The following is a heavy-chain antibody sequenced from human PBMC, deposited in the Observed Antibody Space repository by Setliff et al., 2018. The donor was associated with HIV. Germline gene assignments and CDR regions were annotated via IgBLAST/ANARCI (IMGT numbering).Heavy chain of an antibody. CDR2: IYPDDSDT. J-gene: IGHJ6*03. D-gene: IGHD6-19*01. CDR1: GYKFTTYW. V-gene: IGHV5-51*01. CDR3: VRHRSAVAGTRIGYCYYMDV. Sequence: GESLKISCKGSGYKFTTYWIAWVRQMPGKGLEWMGMIYPDDSDTRYSPSFQGRVTNSADKSITTAYLQWSSLKASDTAIYYCVRHRSAVAGTRIGYCYYMDVWGKGTTVTVSS.